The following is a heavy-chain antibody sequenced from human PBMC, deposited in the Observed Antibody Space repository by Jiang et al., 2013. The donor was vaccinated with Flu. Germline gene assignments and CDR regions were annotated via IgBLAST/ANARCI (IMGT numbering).Heavy chain of an antibody. CDR1: GFTFSSYA. V-gene: IGHV3-23*01. D-gene: IGHD3-10*01. CDR3: AKPPTEWFGELLYYYYYGMDV. Sequence: VQLLESGGGLVQPGGSLRLSCAASGFTFSSYAMSWVRQAPGKGLEWVSAISGSGGSTYYADSVKGRFTISRDNSKNTLYLQMNSLRAEDTAVYYCAKPPTEWFGELLYYYYYGMDVWGQGTTVTVSS. CDR2: ISGSGGST. J-gene: IGHJ6*02.